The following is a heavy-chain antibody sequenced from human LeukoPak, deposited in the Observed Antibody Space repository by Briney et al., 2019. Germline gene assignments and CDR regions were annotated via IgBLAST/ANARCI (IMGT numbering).Heavy chain of an antibody. J-gene: IGHJ4*02. CDR1: GGSISSGGYS. CDR2: IYHSGST. CDR3: ARLTVTTSFDY. D-gene: IGHD4-17*01. Sequence: SETLSLTCAVSGGSISSGGYSWSWIRQPPGKGLEWIGYIYHSGSTYYNPSLKSRVTISVDRSKNQFSLKLSCVTAADTAVYYCARLTVTTSFDYWGQGTLVTVSS. V-gene: IGHV4-30-2*01.